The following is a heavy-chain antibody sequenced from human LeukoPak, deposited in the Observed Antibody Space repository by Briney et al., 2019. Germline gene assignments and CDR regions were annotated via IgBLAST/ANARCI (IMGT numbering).Heavy chain of an antibody. V-gene: IGHV1-69*13. D-gene: IGHD3-22*01. Sequence: SVKVSCKASGGTFSSYAISWVRQAPGQGLEWMGGIIPIFGTANYAQKFQGRVTITADESTSTAYMELSSLRSEDTAAYYCARTRLDYYDSSGYDYWGQGTLVTVSS. CDR2: IIPIFGTA. CDR1: GGTFSSYA. J-gene: IGHJ4*02. CDR3: ARTRLDYYDSSGYDY.